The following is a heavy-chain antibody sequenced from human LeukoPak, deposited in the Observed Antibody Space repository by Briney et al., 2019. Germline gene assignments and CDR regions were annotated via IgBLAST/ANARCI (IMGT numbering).Heavy chain of an antibody. CDR1: GGSISSYY. V-gene: IGHV4-59*01. CDR3: ARGGPRGFDY. Sequence: SETLSLTCTVSGGSISSYYWSWIRQPPGKGLEWIGYIYYSRSTNYNPSLKSRVTISVDTSKNQFSLKLSSVTAADAAVYYCARGGPRGFDYWGQGTLVTVSS. CDR2: IYYSRST. D-gene: IGHD3-10*01. J-gene: IGHJ4*02.